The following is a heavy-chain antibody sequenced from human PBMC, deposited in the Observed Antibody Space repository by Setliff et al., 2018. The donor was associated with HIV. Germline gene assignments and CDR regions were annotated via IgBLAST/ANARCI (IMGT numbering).Heavy chain of an antibody. V-gene: IGHV2-5*02. CDR2: IYWDDDK. D-gene: IGHD3-10*01. Sequence: SGPTLVNPTQTLTLTCTFSGFSFTTVGVGVGWIRQPPGKALEWLGVIYWDDDKRDNPSLRSRLTFTRDTSKNQVVLTMTNMHPVDTATYYCARYLFFGGNWFDPWGQGTLVTVSS. CDR3: ARYLFFGGNWFDP. J-gene: IGHJ5*02. CDR1: GFSFTTVGVG.